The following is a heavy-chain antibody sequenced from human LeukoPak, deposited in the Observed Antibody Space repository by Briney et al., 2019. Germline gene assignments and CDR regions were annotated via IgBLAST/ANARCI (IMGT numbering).Heavy chain of an antibody. CDR3: ARTMTEAAFDY. V-gene: IGHV4-61*05. J-gene: IGHJ4*02. D-gene: IGHD3-22*01. Sequence: SETLSLTCTVSGGSISSSSYYWSWLRQPPGKGREWIGYIYYSGSTNYNPSLKSRVTISVDTSKNQFSLKLSSVTAADTAVYYCARTMTEAAFDYWGQGTLVTVSS. CDR1: GGSISSSSYY. CDR2: IYYSGST.